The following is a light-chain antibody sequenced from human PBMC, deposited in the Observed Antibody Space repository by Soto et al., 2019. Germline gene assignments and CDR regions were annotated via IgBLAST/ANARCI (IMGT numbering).Light chain of an antibody. J-gene: IGLJ3*02. CDR1: SSDGGGYNS. Sequence: QSVLTQPPSASGSPGQSVTISCTGTSSDGGGYNSVSWYQQHPGSAPKLVIYDVNKRPSGVPNRFSGSKSGNTASLIVSGLQAEDEADYYCISYADNNNFLFGGGTKLTVL. CDR3: ISYADNNNFL. V-gene: IGLV2-8*01. CDR2: DVN.